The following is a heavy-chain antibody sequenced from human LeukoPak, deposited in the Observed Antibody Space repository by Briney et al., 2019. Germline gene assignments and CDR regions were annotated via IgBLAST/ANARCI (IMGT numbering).Heavy chain of an antibody. J-gene: IGHJ4*02. Sequence: SETLSLTCTVSGYSISSGYYWGWIRQPPGKGLAWIGSIYYSGSTYYNPSLKSRVTISVDTSKNQFSLKLSSVTAADTAVYYCARGTTNSLCNYWGQGTLVTVSS. CDR3: ARGTTNSLCNY. CDR2: IYYSGST. V-gene: IGHV4-38-2*02. D-gene: IGHD2/OR15-2a*01. CDR1: GYSISSGYY.